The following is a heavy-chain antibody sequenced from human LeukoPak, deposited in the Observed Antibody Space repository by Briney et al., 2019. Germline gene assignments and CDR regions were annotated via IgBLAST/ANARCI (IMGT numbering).Heavy chain of an antibody. CDR1: GFTFSSYA. V-gene: IGHV3-23*01. CDR2: ISGSGGST. D-gene: IGHD5-12*01. CDR3: AKGGYGGRRLNYYYGMDV. J-gene: IGHJ6*02. Sequence: GGFLRLSCAASGFTFSSYAMSWVRQAPGKGLEWVSAISGSGGSTYYADSVKGRFTISRDNSKNTLYLQMNSLRAEDTAVYYCAKGGYGGRRLNYYYGMDVWGQGTTVTVSS.